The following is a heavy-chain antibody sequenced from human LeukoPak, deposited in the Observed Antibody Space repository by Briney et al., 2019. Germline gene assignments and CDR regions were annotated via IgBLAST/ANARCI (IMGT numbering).Heavy chain of an antibody. Sequence: KPSETLSLTCTVSGGSFSINNYYWTWIRQPPGKGLEWIGSIYYDGSTNYNPSLKSRVTISVDTSKNQFSLKLSSVTAADTAVYYCARHEGLGYGYSAQLYYWGQGTLVTVSS. CDR1: GGSFSINNYY. CDR2: IYYDGST. D-gene: IGHD5-12*01. J-gene: IGHJ4*02. V-gene: IGHV4-39*01. CDR3: ARHEGLGYGYSAQLYY.